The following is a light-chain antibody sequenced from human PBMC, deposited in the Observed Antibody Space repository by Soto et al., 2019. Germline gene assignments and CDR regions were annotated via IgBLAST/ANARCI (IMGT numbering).Light chain of an antibody. CDR2: DAS. CDR3: QQYSNYSFT. CDR1: QSVRSW. Sequence: DIQMTQSPSTLSASLGSRVTITCRASQSVRSWLAWYQQKPGRSPKLLIYDASSLQGGVPSRFSGSGFGTEFTLTVSSLQSDEFATYYCQQYSNYSFTFGPGTKVDMK. J-gene: IGKJ3*01. V-gene: IGKV1-5*01.